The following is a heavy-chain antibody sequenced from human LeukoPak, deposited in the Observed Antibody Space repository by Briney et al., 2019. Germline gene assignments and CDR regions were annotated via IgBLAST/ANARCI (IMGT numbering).Heavy chain of an antibody. J-gene: IGHJ4*02. V-gene: IGHV3-48*01. CDR2: ISSSSSTI. CDR3: ARSVRIGSGQITPRNYYFDY. D-gene: IGHD3-3*01. Sequence: HPGGSLRLSCAASGFTFSSYSMNWVRQAPGKGLEWVSYISSSSSTIYYADSVKGRFTISRDNAKNSLYLQMNSLRAEDTAVYYCARSVRIGSGQITPRNYYFDYWGQGTLVTVSS. CDR1: GFTFSSYS.